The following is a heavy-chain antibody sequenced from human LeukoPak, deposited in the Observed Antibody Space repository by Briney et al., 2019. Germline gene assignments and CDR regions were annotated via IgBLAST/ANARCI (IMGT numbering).Heavy chain of an antibody. D-gene: IGHD3-22*01. CDR1: GFTFSSYA. J-gene: IGHJ5*02. Sequence: GGSLRLSCAASGFTFSSYAMHWVRQAPGKGLERVAVISYDGSNEYYADSVKGRFTISRDNSKNTLYLQMNSLRAEDTAMYYCARAYDSSAYRTNWFDPWGQGTLVTVSS. CDR2: ISYDGSNE. V-gene: IGHV3-30-3*01. CDR3: ARAYDSSAYRTNWFDP.